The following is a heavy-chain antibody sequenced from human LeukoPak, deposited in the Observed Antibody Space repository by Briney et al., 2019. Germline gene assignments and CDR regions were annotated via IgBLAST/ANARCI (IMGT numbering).Heavy chain of an antibody. CDR1: GGSISSYF. CDR3: ARAQENTGYEYYYYYMDV. V-gene: IGHV4-59*01. Sequence: KPSETLSLTCTVSGGSISSYFWTWIRQPPGKGLEWIGYIYYSGSTNYNPSLKNRVTISLDTSKNQFSLNLSSVTAADTAVYYCARAQENTGYEYYYYYMDVWGKGTTVTVSS. J-gene: IGHJ6*03. CDR2: IYYSGST. D-gene: IGHD5-12*01.